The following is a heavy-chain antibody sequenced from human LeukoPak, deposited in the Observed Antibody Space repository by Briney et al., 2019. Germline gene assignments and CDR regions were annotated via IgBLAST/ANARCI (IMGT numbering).Heavy chain of an antibody. CDR3: AKAEREWLARRGGFQDY. CDR2: IWYDGSNK. Sequence: GGSLRLSCAASGFTFSSYGMHWVRQAPGKGLEWVAVIWYDGSNKYYADSVKGRFTISRDNSKNTLYLQMNSLRAEDTAVYYCAKAEREWLARRGGFQDYWGQGTLVTVSS. J-gene: IGHJ4*02. D-gene: IGHD6-19*01. CDR1: GFTFSSYG. V-gene: IGHV3-33*06.